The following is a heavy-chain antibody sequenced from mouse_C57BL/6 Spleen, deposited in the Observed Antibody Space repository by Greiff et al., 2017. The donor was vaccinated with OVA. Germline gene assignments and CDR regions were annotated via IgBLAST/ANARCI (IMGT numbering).Heavy chain of an antibody. CDR1: GYTFTSYW. Sequence: QLQQPGAELVMPGASVKLSCKASGYTFTSYWLHWVKQRPGQGLEWIGELDPSDSYTNYHPQFKGKSTLTVDKSSSTAYMQLSSLTSEDSAVYYCARKGITTVVATEPVYCDYWGQGTTLTVSS. D-gene: IGHD1-1*01. CDR3: ARKGITTVVATEPVYCDY. CDR2: LDPSDSYT. V-gene: IGHV1-69*01. J-gene: IGHJ2*01.